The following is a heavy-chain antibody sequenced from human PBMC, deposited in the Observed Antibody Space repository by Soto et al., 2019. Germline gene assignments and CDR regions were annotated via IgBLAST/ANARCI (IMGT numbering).Heavy chain of an antibody. CDR2: ISGSGDST. V-gene: IGHV3-23*01. Sequence: EVQLLESGGGLVPPGGSLRLSCAASGFTFSSYAMRWVRQAPGKGLEWVSSISGSGDSTYYADSVKGRFTISRDNSKNTLYLQMNSLRAEDTAVYYCARRCSGSYYDYWGQGTLVTVSS. J-gene: IGHJ4*02. CDR1: GFTFSSYA. D-gene: IGHD1-26*01. CDR3: ARRCSGSYYDY.